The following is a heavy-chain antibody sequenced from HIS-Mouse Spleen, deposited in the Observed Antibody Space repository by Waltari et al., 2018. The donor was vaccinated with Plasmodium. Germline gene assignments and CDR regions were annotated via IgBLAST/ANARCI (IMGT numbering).Heavy chain of an antibody. Sequence: QVQLVQSGAEVKKPGASVKVSCKASGYTFTNYGISWVRQAPGQGLEWMGWISADRGNTHWAEERQGRVTRSTGTSTSTAYMGRRSLRSDDTAVYYWARGSAGDAFDIWGQGTGVTVSS. J-gene: IGHJ3*02. CDR3: ARGSAGDAFDI. V-gene: IGHV1-18*01. D-gene: IGHD6-19*01. CDR2: ISADRGNT. CDR1: GYTFTNYG.